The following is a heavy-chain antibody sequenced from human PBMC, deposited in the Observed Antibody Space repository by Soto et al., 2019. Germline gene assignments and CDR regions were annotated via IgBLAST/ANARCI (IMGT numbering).Heavy chain of an antibody. Sequence: GGSLRLSCVASGFTFSNSWMNWVRQTPGKGLEWVGRIKSKADGGTIYYAAPVKGIFSISRVDSINTLFLQMNSLTFEDTAIYYCAKVVGDGNDYYDFWGQGTLVTVSS. V-gene: IGHV3-15*07. CDR1: GFTFSNSW. D-gene: IGHD3-22*01. CDR2: IKSKADGGTI. CDR3: AKVVGDGNDYYDF. J-gene: IGHJ4*02.